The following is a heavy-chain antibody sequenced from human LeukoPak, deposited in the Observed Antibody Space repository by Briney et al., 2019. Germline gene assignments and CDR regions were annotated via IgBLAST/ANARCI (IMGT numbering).Heavy chain of an antibody. V-gene: IGHV4-39*07. D-gene: IGHD3-10*01. CDR3: ATDGMVRGPDAWFDS. CDR1: GGSISSNTNS. J-gene: IGHJ5*01. Sequence: SETLSLTCNVSGGSISSNTNSWGWAWIRQRPEKGLEWIGSIYYGGSPYYTSSLKSRVTMSVDTSKNQFSLKLSSVTAADTAVYYCATDGMVRGPDAWFDSWGQGTLVTVSS. CDR2: IYYGGSP.